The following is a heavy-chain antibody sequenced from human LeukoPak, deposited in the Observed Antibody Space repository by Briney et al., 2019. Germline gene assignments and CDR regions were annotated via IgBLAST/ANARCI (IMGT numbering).Heavy chain of an antibody. CDR1: GFTFSSYA. Sequence: PGGSLRLSCAASGFTFSSYAMSWVRQAPGKGLEWVSAISGSGGSTYYADSVKGRFTISRDNSKNTLYLQMNSLRAEDTAVYYCAKGEPITFGGVIVTTVDYWGQGTLVTVSS. J-gene: IGHJ4*02. CDR2: ISGSGGST. CDR3: AKGEPITFGGVIVTTVDY. D-gene: IGHD3-16*02. V-gene: IGHV3-23*01.